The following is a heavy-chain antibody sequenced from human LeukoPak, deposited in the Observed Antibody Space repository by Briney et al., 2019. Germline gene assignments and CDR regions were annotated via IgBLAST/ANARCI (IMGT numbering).Heavy chain of an antibody. CDR3: ANKVGYNGYDYIDS. D-gene: IGHD5-12*01. J-gene: IGHJ4*02. CDR1: GLTFSRYG. CDR2: ISSDGSNE. V-gene: IGHV3-30*18. Sequence: PGRSLRLSCAASGLTFSRYGMHWVRQAPGQGLEWVALISSDGSNEYYTDSVKGRFTISRDNSKNTLYLQMNSLRAEDTAVYSCANKVGYNGYDYIDSWGQGTLVTVSS.